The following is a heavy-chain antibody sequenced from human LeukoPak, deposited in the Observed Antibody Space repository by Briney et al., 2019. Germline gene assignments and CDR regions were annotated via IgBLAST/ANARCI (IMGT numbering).Heavy chain of an antibody. J-gene: IGHJ4*02. CDR3: ASAKASMIVVVITTFDY. CDR2: IYYTGST. CDR1: SGSIKFSSYY. V-gene: IGHV4-39*01. D-gene: IGHD3-22*01. Sequence: SETLSLTCTVSSGSIKFSSYYWSWVRQPPGKGLEWIGSIYYTGSTYYNSSLKSRVTISVDTSKNQFSLKLSSVTAADTAVYYCASAKASMIVVVITTFDYWGQGTLVTVSS.